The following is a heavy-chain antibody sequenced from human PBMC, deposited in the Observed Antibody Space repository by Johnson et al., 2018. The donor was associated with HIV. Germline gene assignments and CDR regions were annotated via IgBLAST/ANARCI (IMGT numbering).Heavy chain of an antibody. Sequence: QVQLVESGGGLIQPGGSLRLSCAASGFTVSSNYMSWVRQAPGKGLEWVSYISRSGSTIYYADSVKGRFTISRDNAKNYLYLQMNGLRAEDTAFYYCARDFVAFGECTAFDIWGQGTMVTVSS. CDR2: ISRSGSTI. V-gene: IGHV3-11*01. CDR3: ARDFVAFGECTAFDI. J-gene: IGHJ3*02. CDR1: GFTVSSNY. D-gene: IGHD3-10*01.